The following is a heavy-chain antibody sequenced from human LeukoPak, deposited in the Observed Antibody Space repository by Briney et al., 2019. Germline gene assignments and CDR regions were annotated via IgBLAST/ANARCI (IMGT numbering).Heavy chain of an antibody. V-gene: IGHV3-7*01. D-gene: IGHD3-3*01. CDR2: IKQYGSER. Sequence: PGGSLRLSCAASGFTFSTYWMTWVRQAPGKGLDWVANIKQYGSERYYVDSVNGRFTTSRDNAKTSLYLQMNSLRAEDTAVYYCARVSSTRFFDYWGQGALVTVSS. J-gene: IGHJ4*02. CDR1: GFTFSTYW. CDR3: ARVSSTRFFDY.